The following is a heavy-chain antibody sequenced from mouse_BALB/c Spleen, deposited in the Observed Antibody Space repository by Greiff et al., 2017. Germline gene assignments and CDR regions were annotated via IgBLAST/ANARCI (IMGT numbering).Heavy chain of an antibody. Sequence: QGQLQQSGAELMKPGASVKISCKATGYTFSSYWIEWVKQRPGHGLEWIGEILPGSGSTNYNEKFKGKATFTADTSSNTAYMQLSSLTSEDSAVYYCVPRAMDYWGQGTSVTVSS. D-gene: IGHD2-10*02. V-gene: IGHV1-9*01. CDR1: GYTFSSYW. J-gene: IGHJ4*01. CDR3: VPRAMDY. CDR2: ILPGSGST.